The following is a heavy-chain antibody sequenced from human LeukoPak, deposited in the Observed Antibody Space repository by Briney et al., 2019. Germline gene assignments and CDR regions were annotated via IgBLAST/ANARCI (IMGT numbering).Heavy chain of an antibody. J-gene: IGHJ4*02. D-gene: IGHD6-13*01. Sequence: SETLSLTCAVSGGPISSNWWSWVRQPPGKGLEWIGEIYHSGTTNSNPSLKSRVTISVDKTKNQFSLSLTSVTAADTAVYYCARHIAIAGLRGFDYWGQGTLVTVSS. CDR3: ARHIAIAGLRGFDY. CDR2: IYHSGTT. CDR1: GGPISSNW. V-gene: IGHV4-4*02.